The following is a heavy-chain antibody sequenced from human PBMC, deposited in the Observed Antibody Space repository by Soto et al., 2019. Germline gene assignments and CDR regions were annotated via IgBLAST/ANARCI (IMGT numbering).Heavy chain of an antibody. Sequence: QVQLVQSGAEVKKPGSSVKVSCKASGGTFSSDSFSWVRQAPGQGLEWMGGIIQMFDTPIYAQKFQDRVTITADESTSTAYMQLSRLRSGDTAVYYCARSGGLDRDFNYWGQGSLVTVSS. CDR2: IIQMFDTP. V-gene: IGHV1-69*12. D-gene: IGHD2-15*01. CDR1: GGTFSSDS. J-gene: IGHJ4*02. CDR3: ARSGGLDRDFNY.